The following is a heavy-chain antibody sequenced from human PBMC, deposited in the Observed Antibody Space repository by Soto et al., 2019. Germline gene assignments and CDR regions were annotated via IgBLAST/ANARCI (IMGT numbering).Heavy chain of an antibody. J-gene: IGHJ4*02. CDR3: ATPTPLRGAMITNINFDF. V-gene: IGHV4-30-4*08. Sequence: PSETLSLTCTVSDDSIMSSDYYFICIGQSPGHGLEWIGYIQYSGNTYYNPSLNNRVVISLDTSKKQCSLSLTSVTAADTAVYYCATPTPLRGAMITNINFDFWGQGTPVTVSS. CDR1: DDSIMSSDYY. CDR2: IQYSGNT. D-gene: IGHD3-10*01.